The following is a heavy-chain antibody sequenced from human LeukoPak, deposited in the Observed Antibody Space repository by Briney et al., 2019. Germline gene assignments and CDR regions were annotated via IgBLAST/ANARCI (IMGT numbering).Heavy chain of an antibody. CDR3: ARSHGDSYYYYYYGMDV. Sequence: SETLSLTCTVSGGSISSSSYYCGWIRQPPGKGLEWIGSIYYSGSTYYNPSLKSRVTISVDTSKNQFSLKLSSVTAADTAVYYCARSHGDSYYYYYYGMDVWGQGTTVTVSS. CDR2: IYYSGST. J-gene: IGHJ6*02. V-gene: IGHV4-39*07. CDR1: GGSISSSSYY. D-gene: IGHD4-17*01.